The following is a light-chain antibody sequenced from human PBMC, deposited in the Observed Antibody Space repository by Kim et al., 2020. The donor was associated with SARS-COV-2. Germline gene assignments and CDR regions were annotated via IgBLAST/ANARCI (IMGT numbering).Light chain of an antibody. V-gene: IGKV3-20*01. CDR2: GAS. J-gene: IGKJ1*01. Sequence: PPGQRAPLSGRASRSVSSIYLAWYQQKPGQAPRLLIYGASSRATGIPDRFSGSGSGTDFTLPITRLEPEDFAVYYCQQYSSSPATFGQGTKVDIK. CDR3: QQYSSSPAT. CDR1: RSVSSIY.